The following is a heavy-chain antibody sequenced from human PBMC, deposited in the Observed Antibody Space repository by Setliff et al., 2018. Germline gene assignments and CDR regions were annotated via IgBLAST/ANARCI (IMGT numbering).Heavy chain of an antibody. CDR1: GGTFSNYG. J-gene: IGHJ6*03. Sequence: SVKVSCKASGGTFSNYGVSWVRQAPGQGLEWMGGIIPIFGTTNYAQKLQGRVTITTDESTSTAYMELSSLRSEDTAVYYCARERGVVVSSVEYYYYMDVWGKGTTVTVSS. V-gene: IGHV1-69*05. CDR2: IIPIFGTT. D-gene: IGHD3-3*01. CDR3: ARERGVVVSSVEYYYYMDV.